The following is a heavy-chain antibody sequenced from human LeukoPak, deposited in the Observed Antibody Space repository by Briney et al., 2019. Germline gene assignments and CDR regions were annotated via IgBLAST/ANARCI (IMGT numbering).Heavy chain of an antibody. J-gene: IGHJ4*02. CDR1: GGSFSGYY. D-gene: IGHD1-26*01. V-gene: IGHV4-34*01. Sequence: SETLSLTCAVYGGSFSGYYWSWIRQPPGKGLEWVGEINHSGSTNYNPSLKSRVTISVDTSKNQFSLKLSSVTAADTAVYYCASGVGATSLGYWGQGTLVTVSS. CDR3: ASGVGATSLGY. CDR2: INHSGST.